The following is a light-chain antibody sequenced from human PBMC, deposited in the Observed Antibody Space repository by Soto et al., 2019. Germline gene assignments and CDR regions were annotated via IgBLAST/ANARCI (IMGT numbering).Light chain of an antibody. CDR3: QEYDSAPLT. Sequence: EIVVTQSAGTLSLPPGERATLSCRASQSVSSSYLAWYQQKPGQDPWLLIYGASCRATGIPDRVSGSGSGTYFSVTISRLEPEDFAVYYCQEYDSAPLTFGGGNKGEI. CDR1: QSVSSSY. J-gene: IGKJ4*01. V-gene: IGKV3-20*01. CDR2: GAS.